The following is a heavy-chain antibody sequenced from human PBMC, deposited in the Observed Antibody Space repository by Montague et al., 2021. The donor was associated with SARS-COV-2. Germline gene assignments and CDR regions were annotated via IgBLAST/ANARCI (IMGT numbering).Heavy chain of an antibody. CDR3: ASGKYYDFWSGYCSHGYVSGMDV. CDR1: GGSISSCY. J-gene: IGHJ6*02. D-gene: IGHD3-3*01. Sequence: SETLSLTCTVSGGSISSCYWSWIRQSAGKGLEWIGRIHTSGSTDYNPSLNSRVTMSVDTSKNQFSLKLSSVTAADTAVYYCASGKYYDFWSGYCSHGYVSGMDVWGQGTTVTVSS. V-gene: IGHV4-4*07. CDR2: IHTSGST.